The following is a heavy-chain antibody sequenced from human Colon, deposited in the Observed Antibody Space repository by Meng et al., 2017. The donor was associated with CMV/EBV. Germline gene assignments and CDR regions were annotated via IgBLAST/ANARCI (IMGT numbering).Heavy chain of an antibody. V-gene: IGHV1-2*02. CDR1: EYTFIDYY. CDR3: ARGIGGRAPLDV. CDR2: INPYNGET. Sequence: ASVKVSCKAYEYTFIDYYIDWVRQAPGQGLEWVAAINPYNGETHYSQKFQGRVTLTRDTSKNQFSLQLNSVTAADTAIYYCARGIGGRAPLDVWGPGTTVTVSS. J-gene: IGHJ6*02.